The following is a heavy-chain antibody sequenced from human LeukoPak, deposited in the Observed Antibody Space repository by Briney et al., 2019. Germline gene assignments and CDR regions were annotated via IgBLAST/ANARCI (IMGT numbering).Heavy chain of an antibody. CDR1: GYTFTSYA. V-gene: IGHV7-4-1*02. CDR3: ARLHLWFGGRPPNDY. J-gene: IGHJ4*02. CDR2: INTNTGNP. D-gene: IGHD3-10*01. Sequence: ASVKVSCKASGYTFTSYAMNWVRQAPGQGLEWTGWINTNTGNPTYAQGFTGRFVFSLDTSVSTAYLQISSLKAEDTAVYYCARLHLWFGGRPPNDYWGQGTLVTVSS.